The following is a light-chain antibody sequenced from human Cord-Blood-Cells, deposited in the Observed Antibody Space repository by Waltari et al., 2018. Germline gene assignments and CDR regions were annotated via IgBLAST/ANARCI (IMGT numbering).Light chain of an antibody. V-gene: IGKV1-33*01. J-gene: IGKJ3*01. Sequence: DFQMTQSPSSLSVSVADRVTITCQASQDISNYLNWYQQKPGKAPKLLIYDASNLETGVPSRFSGSGSGTDFTFTISSLQPEDIATYYCQQYDNLPFTFGPGTKVDIK. CDR3: QQYDNLPFT. CDR1: QDISNY. CDR2: DAS.